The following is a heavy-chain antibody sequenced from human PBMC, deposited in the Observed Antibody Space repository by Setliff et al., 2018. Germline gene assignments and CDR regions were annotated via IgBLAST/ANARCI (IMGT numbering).Heavy chain of an antibody. CDR1: GASITDSY. Sequence: PSETLSLTCSVSGASITDSYWNWIRQPPGKGLEWVGYIHYSGSTSYNPSLKSRVTISVDTSKNQFSLKLSSVTAADTAVYYCARGPPGYYYYMNVWGQGTTVTVSS. V-gene: IGHV4-59*08. J-gene: IGHJ6*03. CDR2: IHYSGST. CDR3: ARGPPGYYYYMNV.